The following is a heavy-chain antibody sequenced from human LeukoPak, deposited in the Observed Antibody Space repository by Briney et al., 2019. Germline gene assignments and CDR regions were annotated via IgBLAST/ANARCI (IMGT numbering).Heavy chain of an antibody. Sequence: ASVKVSCKASGYTFTSYDINWVRQATGQGLEWMGWMNPNSGNTGYAQKFQGRVTMTRNTSISTAYMELSSLRSEDTAVYYCARAPPYISSSWYSDYYYYYMDVWGKGTTVTVSS. V-gene: IGHV1-8*01. CDR3: ARAPPYISSSWYSDYYYYYMDV. J-gene: IGHJ6*03. CDR1: GYTFTSYD. CDR2: MNPNSGNT. D-gene: IGHD6-13*01.